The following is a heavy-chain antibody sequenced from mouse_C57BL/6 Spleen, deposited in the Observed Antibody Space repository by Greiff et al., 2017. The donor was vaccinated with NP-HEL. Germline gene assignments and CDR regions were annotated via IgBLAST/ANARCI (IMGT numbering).Heavy chain of an antibody. J-gene: IGHJ3*01. CDR1: GYSITSGYY. D-gene: IGHD1-1*01. Sequence: EVKLQESGPGLVKPSQSLSLTCSVTGYSITSGYYWNWIRQFPGNKLEWMGYISYDGSNNYNPSLKTRISITRDTSKNQFFLKLNSVTTEDTATYYCARGSYYYGSSSPRFAYWGQGTLVTVSA. CDR2: ISYDGSN. CDR3: ARGSYYYGSSSPRFAY. V-gene: IGHV3-6*01.